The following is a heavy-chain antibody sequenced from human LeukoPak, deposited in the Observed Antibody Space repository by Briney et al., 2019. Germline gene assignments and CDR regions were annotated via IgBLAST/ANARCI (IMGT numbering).Heavy chain of an antibody. V-gene: IGHV3-7*03. Sequence: GGSLRLSCAASGFTFSSYWMSWVRQAPGKGLEWVANIKSDGSGISYGDSVQGRFIISRDNAMNSLYLQMNSLRVEDTAVYFCAEGNSLDVWGKGTAVTVSS. D-gene: IGHD1/OR15-1a*01. CDR1: GFTFSSYW. J-gene: IGHJ6*04. CDR2: IKSDGSGI. CDR3: AEGNSLDV.